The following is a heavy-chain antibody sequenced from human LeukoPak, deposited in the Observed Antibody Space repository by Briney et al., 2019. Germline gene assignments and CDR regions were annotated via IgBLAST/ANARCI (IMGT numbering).Heavy chain of an antibody. CDR1: GYTFTSND. CDR3: ARGGNPFDAFDI. D-gene: IGHD1-14*01. V-gene: IGHV1-8*01. J-gene: IGHJ3*02. CDR2: MNPNSGNT. Sequence: ASVKVSCKASGYTFTSNDINWVRQATGQGLEWMGWMNPNSGNTGYAQKFQGRVTMTRNTSISTAYMELSSLRSEDTAVYYCARGGNPFDAFDIWGQGTMVTVSS.